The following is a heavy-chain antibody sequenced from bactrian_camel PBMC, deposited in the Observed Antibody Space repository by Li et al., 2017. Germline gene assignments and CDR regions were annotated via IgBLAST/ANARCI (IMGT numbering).Heavy chain of an antibody. V-gene: IGHV3S53*01. CDR3: AEGRGSRGEHCYSLNY. CDR1: GVTDRRHC. J-gene: IGHJ4*01. CDR2: ADKRGEL. Sequence: HVQLVESGGGSVQAGGSLRISCTASGVTDRRHCMGWFRQAPGGPREGVATADKRGELTYADFVKGRFTISQNKAKNTVYLQMNNLQPEDTATYYCAEGRGSRGEHCYSLNYWGQGTQVTVS. D-gene: IGHD6*01.